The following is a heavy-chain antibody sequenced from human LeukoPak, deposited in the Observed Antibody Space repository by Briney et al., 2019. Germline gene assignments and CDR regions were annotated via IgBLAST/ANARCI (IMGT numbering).Heavy chain of an antibody. CDR3: ARVLYYDFPYYYYYMDV. CDR1: GFTFSSYW. Sequence: GGSLRLSCAASGFTFSSYWMSWVRQAPGKGLEWVANIKQDGSEKYYVDSVKGRFTISRDNAKNSLYLQMNSLRAEHTAVYYCARVLYYDFPYYYYYMDVWGKGTTVTVSS. CDR2: IKQDGSEK. J-gene: IGHJ6*03. V-gene: IGHV3-7*01. D-gene: IGHD3-3*01.